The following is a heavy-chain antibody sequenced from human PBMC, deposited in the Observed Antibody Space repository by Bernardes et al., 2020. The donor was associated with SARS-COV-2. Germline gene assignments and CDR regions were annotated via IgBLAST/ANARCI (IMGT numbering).Heavy chain of an antibody. CDR1: GFTYSAYS. D-gene: IGHD2-15*01. CDR3: AKSLAGYCYGSTCYWRPLDS. Sequence: VGSLRLSCAASGFTYSAYSMAWVRQAPGQGLEWVSIIRGTGGTAHYADSVKGRFIISRDNSNNILYLEMNSLRTEDTATYYCAKSLAGYCYGSTCYWRPLDSWGQGTLDTVST. CDR2: IRGTGGTA. V-gene: IGHV3-23*01. J-gene: IGHJ4*02.